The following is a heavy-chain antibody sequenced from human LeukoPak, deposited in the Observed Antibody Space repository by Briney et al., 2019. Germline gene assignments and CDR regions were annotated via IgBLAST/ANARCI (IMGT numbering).Heavy chain of an antibody. CDR3: ARVQYFDGERWFDP. V-gene: IGHV4-38-2*01. J-gene: IGHJ5*02. CDR1: GYSISSGYY. CDR2: IYHSGST. D-gene: IGHD3-9*01. Sequence: PSETLSLTCAVSGYSISSGYYWGWIRQPPGKGLEWIGSIYHSGSTYYNPSLKSRVTISVDTSKNQFSLKLSSVTAADTAVYCCARVQYFDGERWFDPWGQGTLVTVSS.